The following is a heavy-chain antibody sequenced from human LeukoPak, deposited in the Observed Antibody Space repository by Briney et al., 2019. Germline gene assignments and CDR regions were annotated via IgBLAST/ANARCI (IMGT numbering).Heavy chain of an antibody. J-gene: IGHJ4*02. CDR2: ISPGGGPT. D-gene: IGHD5-12*01. Sequence: GGSLRLSGAGSGFPFSSHGMNWVRQAAGKGLEWVSGISPGGGPTYYADSVKGRFTISRDDSKNTLYLQMRNLRAEDTAVYYCAKDGAWLRFDDWGQGILVTVSS. CDR3: AKDGAWLRFDD. CDR1: GFPFSSHG. V-gene: IGHV3-23*01.